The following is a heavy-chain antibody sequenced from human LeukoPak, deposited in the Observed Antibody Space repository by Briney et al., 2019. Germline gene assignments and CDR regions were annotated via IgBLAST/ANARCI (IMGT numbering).Heavy chain of an antibody. V-gene: IGHV4-4*02. J-gene: IGHJ5*02. CDR2: IYYSGST. D-gene: IGHD3/OR15-3a*01. Sequence: PSGTLSLTCAVSGGSVISSNWWSCVRQHPGRGLACIGYIYYSGSTYYNPSLKRRVTISVDTSKNQYSLKLSSVTAADTAVYYCARVGPRHNGFDPWGQGTLVTVSS. CDR1: GGSVISSNW. CDR3: ARVGPRHNGFDP.